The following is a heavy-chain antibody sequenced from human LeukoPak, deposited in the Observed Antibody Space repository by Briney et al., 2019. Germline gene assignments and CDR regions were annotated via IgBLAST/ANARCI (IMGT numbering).Heavy chain of an antibody. Sequence: SQTLSLTCTVSGGSITSGYYWSWTRQHPGKGLEWIGYIYYSGNTYYNPSLKSRVIISVHTSKNQFSLKLSSVTAADTAVYYCARGYNWNDARTFDIWGQGTMVTVSS. D-gene: IGHD1-20*01. CDR3: ARGYNWNDARTFDI. J-gene: IGHJ3*02. CDR1: GGSITSGYY. CDR2: IYYSGNT. V-gene: IGHV4-31*03.